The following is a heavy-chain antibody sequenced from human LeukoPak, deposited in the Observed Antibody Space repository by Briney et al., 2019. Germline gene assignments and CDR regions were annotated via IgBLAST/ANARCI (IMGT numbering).Heavy chain of an antibody. Sequence: SETLSLTCTVSGGSFSSGSYYWSWIRQPPGKGLEWIGYIYYSGSTNYNPSLKSRVTISVDTSKNQFSLKLSSVTAADTAMYYCASVSGSYSYWYFDLWGRGTLVTVSS. CDR3: ASVSGSYSYWYFDL. CDR1: GGSFSSGSYY. CDR2: IYYSGST. J-gene: IGHJ2*01. D-gene: IGHD1-26*01. V-gene: IGHV4-61*01.